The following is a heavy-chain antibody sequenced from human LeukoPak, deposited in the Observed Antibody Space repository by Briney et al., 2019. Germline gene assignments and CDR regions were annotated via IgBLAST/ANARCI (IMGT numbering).Heavy chain of an antibody. CDR1: GFIVSTSY. J-gene: IGHJ1*01. Sequence: GGSLRLSCAPSGFIVSTSYLSWVRQAPGKGLEWVSIIYGGGKTYYADSVKGRFTISRDNAKNTLYLQMSSVRVEDTAVYYCARDVVIGASYDYGDYVPFQHWGQGTLVTVSS. CDR3: ARDVVIGASYDYGDYVPFQH. CDR2: IYGGGKT. D-gene: IGHD4-17*01. V-gene: IGHV3-53*05.